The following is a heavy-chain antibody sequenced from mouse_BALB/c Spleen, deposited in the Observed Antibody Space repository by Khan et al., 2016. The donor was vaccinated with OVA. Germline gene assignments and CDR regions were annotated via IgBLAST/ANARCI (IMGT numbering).Heavy chain of an antibody. D-gene: IGHD2-4*01. J-gene: IGHJ3*01. Sequence: EVKLVESGPELMKPGASVKISCKASGYSFTNYYIHWVKQSHGKSLEWIGYIDPFSGGTTYNQKFKGKATLTVDKSSSTAYIHIRNLTSEDYAVYYCTRHDYVAWFTSWGQGTLVTGSA. CDR3: TRHDYVAWFTS. V-gene: IGHV1S135*01. CDR2: IDPFSGGT. CDR1: GYSFTNYY.